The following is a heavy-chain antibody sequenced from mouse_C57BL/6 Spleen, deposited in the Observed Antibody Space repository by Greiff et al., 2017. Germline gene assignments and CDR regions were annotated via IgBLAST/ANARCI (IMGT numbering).Heavy chain of an antibody. Sequence: EVKLVESGGGLVKPGGSLKLSCAASGFTFSSYAMSWVRQTPEKRLEWVATISDGGSYTYYPDNVKGRFTLSRDNAKNNLYLQMSHLKSEDTAMYYCARRGSNYYFDYWGQGTTLTVSS. V-gene: IGHV5-4*03. CDR1: GFTFSSYA. CDR3: ARRGSNYYFDY. J-gene: IGHJ2*01. CDR2: ISDGGSYT. D-gene: IGHD2-5*01.